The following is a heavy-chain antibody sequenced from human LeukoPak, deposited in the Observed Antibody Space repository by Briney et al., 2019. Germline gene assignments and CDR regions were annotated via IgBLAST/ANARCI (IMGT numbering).Heavy chain of an antibody. CDR1: GFTFSSYE. Sequence: PGGSLRLSCAASGFTFSSYEMNWVRQAPGKGLEWVPYISSSGSTIYYADSVKGRFTISRDNAKNSLYLQMNSLRAEDTAVYYCASRVVEATTPDYWGQGTLVTVSS. V-gene: IGHV3-48*03. CDR2: ISSSGSTI. CDR3: ASRVVEATTPDY. J-gene: IGHJ4*02. D-gene: IGHD1-26*01.